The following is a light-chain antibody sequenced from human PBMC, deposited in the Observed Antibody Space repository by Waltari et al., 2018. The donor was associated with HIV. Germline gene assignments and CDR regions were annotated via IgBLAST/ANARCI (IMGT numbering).Light chain of an antibody. V-gene: IGKV1-8*01. J-gene: IGKJ1*01. Sequence: AIQMTQSPSSFSASTGDRVTITCRASQGISNYLAWFLQKPGKAPKVLIYGARNLQSGVPSRFSCLQSEDFATYYCQQYYNYPRTFGQGTKVEIK. CDR2: GAR. CDR1: QGISNY. CDR3: QQYYNYPRT.